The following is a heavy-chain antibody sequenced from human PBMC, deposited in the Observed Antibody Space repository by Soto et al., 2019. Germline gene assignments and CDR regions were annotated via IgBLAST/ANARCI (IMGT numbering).Heavy chain of an antibody. CDR3: ATTTRRNDFWSGYKWGGWFDP. D-gene: IGHD3-3*01. V-gene: IGHV4-39*01. CDR2: IYYSGST. CDR1: CGSIISSSYY. Sequence: SETLSLTCTFSCGSIISSSYYWGWIRQPPGKGLEWIGSIYYSGSTYYNPSLKSRVTISVDTSKNQFSLKLSSVTAADTAVYYCATTTRRNDFWSGYKWGGWFDPWGQGTLVTVSS. J-gene: IGHJ5*02.